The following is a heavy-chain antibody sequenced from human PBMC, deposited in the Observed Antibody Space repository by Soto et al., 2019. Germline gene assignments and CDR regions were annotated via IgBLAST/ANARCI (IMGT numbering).Heavy chain of an antibody. Sequence: QLQLQESGPGLVKPSETLSLTCTVSGGSISSSSYYWGWIRQPPGKGLEWIGSIYYSGSTYYNPSLKRRVTISVETSKNQFSLKLSSVTAADTAVYYCATETGYYGSGSYYNFDYWGQGTLVTVSS. V-gene: IGHV4-39*01. CDR3: ATETGYYGSGSYYNFDY. CDR1: GGSISSSSYY. J-gene: IGHJ4*02. CDR2: IYYSGST. D-gene: IGHD3-10*01.